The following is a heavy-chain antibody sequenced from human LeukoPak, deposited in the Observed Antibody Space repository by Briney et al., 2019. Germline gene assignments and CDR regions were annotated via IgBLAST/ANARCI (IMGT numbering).Heavy chain of an antibody. Sequence: GASVKVSCKASGYTFTGYYMHWVRQAPGQGLEWMGCINPNSGGTNYAQKFQGRVTMTRDTSISTAYMELSRLRSDDTAVYYCARVRDTAMVTDYWGQGTLVTVSS. V-gene: IGHV1-2*02. CDR1: GYTFTGYY. CDR3: ARVRDTAMVTDY. D-gene: IGHD5-18*01. J-gene: IGHJ4*02. CDR2: INPNSGGT.